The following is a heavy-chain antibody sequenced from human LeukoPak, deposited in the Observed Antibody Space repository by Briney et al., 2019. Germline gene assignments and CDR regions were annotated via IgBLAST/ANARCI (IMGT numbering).Heavy chain of an antibody. V-gene: IGHV1-2*04. J-gene: IGHJ3*02. Sequence: ASVKVSCKASGYTFTGYYMHWVRQAPGQGLEWMGWINPNSGGTNYAQKFQGWVTMTRDTSISTAYMELSRLRSDDTAVYYCARGGSSSWYDAFDIWGQGTMVTVSS. CDR3: ARGGSSSWYDAFDI. CDR2: INPNSGGT. D-gene: IGHD6-13*01. CDR1: GYTFTGYY.